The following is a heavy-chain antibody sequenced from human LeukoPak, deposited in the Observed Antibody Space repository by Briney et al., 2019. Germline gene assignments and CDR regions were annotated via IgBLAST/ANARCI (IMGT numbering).Heavy chain of an antibody. V-gene: IGHV3-23*01. J-gene: IGHJ3*02. Sequence: GGSLRLSCAASGFTFSSHALGWARQAPGKGLEGVSSISDNGGNTHYADSVKGRLTISRDNSKNTLFLQMNSLRAEDTAVYFCARDPLGIGPAFEIWGQGTMVTVSS. D-gene: IGHD7-27*01. CDR2: ISDNGGNT. CDR3: ARDPLGIGPAFEI. CDR1: GFTFSSHA.